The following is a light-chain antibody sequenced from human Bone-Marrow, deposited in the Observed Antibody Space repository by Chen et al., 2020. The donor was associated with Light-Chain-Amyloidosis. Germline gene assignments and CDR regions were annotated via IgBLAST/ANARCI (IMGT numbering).Light chain of an antibody. J-gene: IGLJ3*02. CDR2: SSD. Sequence: QSILTQTPSVSGTPGQRVTMACSGGSSNIGSSTLNWYKGLPGMAPKLLIYSSDQRPSGVPDRFAGSVSGTSASLAISGLQPEDEAEYYCATWDGTLSVWVFGGGTKLTVL. CDR1: SSNIGSST. CDR3: ATWDGTLSVWV. V-gene: IGLV1-44*01.